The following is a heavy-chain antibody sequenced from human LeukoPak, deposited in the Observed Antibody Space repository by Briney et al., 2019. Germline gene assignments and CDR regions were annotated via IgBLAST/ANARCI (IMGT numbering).Heavy chain of an antibody. CDR1: GFTFDDYA. D-gene: IGHD4-17*01. CDR3: AKAPRSTVTTSYFDY. J-gene: IGHJ4*02. Sequence: GGSLRLSCAASGFTFDDYAMHWVRQAPGKGLEWVSGISWSSGNIGYADSVKGRFTISRDNAKNSLYLQMNSLRAEDTALYYSAKAPRSTVTTSYFDYWGQGTLVTVSS. CDR2: ISWSSGNI. V-gene: IGHV3-9*01.